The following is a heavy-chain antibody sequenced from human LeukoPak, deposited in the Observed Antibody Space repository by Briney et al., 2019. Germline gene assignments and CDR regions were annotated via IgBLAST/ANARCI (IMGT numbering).Heavy chain of an antibody. J-gene: IGHJ5*02. V-gene: IGHV1-2*02. CDR1: GYTFTGYY. D-gene: IGHD3-3*01. CDR3: ARGRLVHDFWSGYYWFDP. CDR2: INPNSGGT. Sequence: ASVKVSCKASGYTFTGYYMHWVRQAPGQGLEWMGWINPNSGGTNYAQKFQGRVTMTRDTSISTAYMELSRLRSDDTAVYYCARGRLVHDFWSGYYWFDPWGQGTLVTVSS.